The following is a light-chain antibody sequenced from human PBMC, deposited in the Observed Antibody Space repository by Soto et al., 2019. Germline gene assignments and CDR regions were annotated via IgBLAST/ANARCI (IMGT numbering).Light chain of an antibody. CDR2: AAS. J-gene: IGKJ1*01. CDR3: QQSYGSPRT. CDR1: QRIYTY. Sequence: DIPMTQSPSSLSASVGDTVTITCQASQRIYTYLNWYQQKLGKAPNLLIYAASTLQSGVPSRFSGGGSGTDFTLTITSQQPEDFATYYCQQSYGSPRTFGQGTKVEIK. V-gene: IGKV1-39*01.